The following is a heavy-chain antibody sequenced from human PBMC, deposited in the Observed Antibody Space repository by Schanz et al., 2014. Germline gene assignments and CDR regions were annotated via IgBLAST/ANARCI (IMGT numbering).Heavy chain of an antibody. D-gene: IGHD6-6*01. V-gene: IGHV3-23*01. J-gene: IGHJ5*01. Sequence: EVRLLESGGGLVQPGGSLRLSCVGSGFTFGSYAMNWVRQAPGKGLEWVSVIAGDGGGPNYVDSVKGRFTISRDNSKNTLYLQMNSLRPEDTAVYYCAKARRVFSSSSESDSWGQGTLVTVSS. CDR2: IAGDGGGP. CDR1: GFTFGSYA. CDR3: AKARRVFSSSSESDS.